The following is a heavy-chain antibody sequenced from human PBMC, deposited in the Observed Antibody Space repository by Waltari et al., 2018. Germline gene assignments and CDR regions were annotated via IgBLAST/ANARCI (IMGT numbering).Heavy chain of an antibody. D-gene: IGHD3-3*01. V-gene: IGHV4-59*11. Sequence: QVQLQESGPGLVKPSEILSLTCTVSGGSISSHYWSWIRQPPGKGLEWIGYIYYIGSTNYNPSLKSRVTISVDTSKNQFSLKLSSVTAADTAVYYCARSSNYDFWSGYYTGSGYMDVWGKGTTVTVSS. CDR3: ARSSNYDFWSGYYTGSGYMDV. CDR2: IYYIGST. J-gene: IGHJ6*03. CDR1: GGSISSHY.